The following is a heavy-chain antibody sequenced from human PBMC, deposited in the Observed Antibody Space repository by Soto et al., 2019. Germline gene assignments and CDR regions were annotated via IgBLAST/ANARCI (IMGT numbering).Heavy chain of an antibody. J-gene: IGHJ4*02. D-gene: IGHD6-6*01. CDR1: GYTFTSYG. CDR3: ARVGGVAARTFDY. V-gene: IGHV1-18*04. CDR2: ISAYNGNT. Sequence: ASVKVSCKASGYTFTSYGISWVRQAPGQGLEWMGWISAYNGNTNYAQKLQGRVTMTTDTSKNQFSLKLRSVTAADTAVYYCARVGGVAARTFDYWGQGTLVTVSS.